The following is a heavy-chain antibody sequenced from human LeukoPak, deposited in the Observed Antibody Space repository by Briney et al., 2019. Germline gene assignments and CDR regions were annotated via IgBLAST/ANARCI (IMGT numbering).Heavy chain of an antibody. Sequence: SETLSLTCTASGGSISSSSYYWGWIRQPPGKGLEWIGSIYYSGSTYDSPSLESRVTISVDTSKNQFSLKLSSVTAADTAVYYCARHGYDFWSGYPHYFDYWGQGTLVTVSS. CDR2: IYYSGST. J-gene: IGHJ4*02. D-gene: IGHD3-3*01. CDR1: GGSISSSSYY. V-gene: IGHV4-39*01. CDR3: ARHGYDFWSGYPHYFDY.